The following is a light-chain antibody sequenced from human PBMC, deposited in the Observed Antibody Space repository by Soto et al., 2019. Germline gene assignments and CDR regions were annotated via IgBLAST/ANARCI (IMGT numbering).Light chain of an antibody. V-gene: IGLV4-69*01. CDR2: LNSDGSH. CDR1: SGHSNYA. CDR3: QTWDTGIQV. Sequence: QSVLTQSPSASASLGASVKLTCTLSSGHSNYAIAWHQQQPEKGPRYLMKLNSDGSHTKGDEIPDRFLGSSSGAERYLTISSLQSEDEADYYCQTWDTGIQVFGGGTQLTVL. J-gene: IGLJ3*02.